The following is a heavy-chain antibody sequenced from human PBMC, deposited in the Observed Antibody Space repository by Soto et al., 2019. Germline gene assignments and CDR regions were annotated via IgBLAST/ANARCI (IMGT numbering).Heavy chain of an antibody. J-gene: IGHJ6*02. D-gene: IGHD3-10*01. Sequence: SETLSLTCAVYGGSFSGYYWSWIRQPPGKGLEWIGEINHSGSTNYNPSLKIRVTISVDTSKNQFSLKLSSVTAADTAVYYCASFTGSSDYYYYGMDVWGQGTTVTVSS. V-gene: IGHV4-34*01. CDR1: GGSFSGYY. CDR2: INHSGST. CDR3: ASFTGSSDYYYYGMDV.